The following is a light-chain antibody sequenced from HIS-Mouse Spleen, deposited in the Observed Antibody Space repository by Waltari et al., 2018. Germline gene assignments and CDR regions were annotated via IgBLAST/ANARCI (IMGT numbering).Light chain of an antibody. J-gene: IGLJ2*01. V-gene: IGLV3-1*01. CDR3: QAWDSSTDVV. CDR2: QDS. Sequence: SYELTQPPSVSVSPGQTASITCSGDKLGDKYACWYQQKPGQSPVLVIYQDSKRPSGSPSRFSGSNSGNTATLTISGTQAMDEADYYCQAWDSSTDVVFGGGTKLTVL. CDR1: KLGDKY.